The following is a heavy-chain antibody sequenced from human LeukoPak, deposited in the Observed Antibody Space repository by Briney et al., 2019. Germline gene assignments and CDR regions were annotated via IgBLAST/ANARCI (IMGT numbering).Heavy chain of an antibody. Sequence: ASVNVSCKASGGTFSIYAIRWVRQARGQGREGMGGIIPICGIANCAQKLQGRVTINADKYKSTAYMEVSSLRSEDTAVYYCARDLLDILTGLPAWPWVQGTLVTVPS. V-gene: IGHV1-69*10. CDR2: IIPICGIA. J-gene: IGHJ5*02. CDR1: GGTFSIYA. D-gene: IGHD3-9*01. CDR3: ARDLLDILTGLPAWP.